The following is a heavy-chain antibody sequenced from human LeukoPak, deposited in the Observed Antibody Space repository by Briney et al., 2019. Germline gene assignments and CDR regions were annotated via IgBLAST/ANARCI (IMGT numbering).Heavy chain of an antibody. CDR1: GFTFNYAS. J-gene: IGHJ4*02. CDR3: AGINLVAQY. Sequence: PGGSLRLSCAASGFTFNYASMTWVRQAPGKGLEGVGHIKTKTDGGTVDYAAPVRGRFTISRDDSKNTLYLQMNSLKTEDTAVYYCAGINLVAQYWGQGTLITVSS. CDR2: IKTKTDGGTV. V-gene: IGHV3-15*01. D-gene: IGHD2-15*01.